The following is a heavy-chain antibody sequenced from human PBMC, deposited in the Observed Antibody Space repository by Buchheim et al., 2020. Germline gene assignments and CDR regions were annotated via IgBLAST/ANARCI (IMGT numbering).Heavy chain of an antibody. D-gene: IGHD6-6*01. CDR3: ARDSIPGGMAPRPNFLDF. Sequence: QVQLVQSGAEVKKPGASVRVSCKASGYSFTGYYMHWVRQAPGQGLEWMGWINPNSGGTNYAQKFQGRVTMTRDTSINTAYMDVTTLRPNDTAVYYCARDSIPGGMAPRPNFLDFWGQGTL. J-gene: IGHJ4*02. V-gene: IGHV1-2*02. CDR2: INPNSGGT. CDR1: GYSFTGYY.